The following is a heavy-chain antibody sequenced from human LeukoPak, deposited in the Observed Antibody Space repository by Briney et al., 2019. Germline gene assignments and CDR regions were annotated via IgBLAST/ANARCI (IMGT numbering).Heavy chain of an antibody. J-gene: IGHJ4*02. CDR1: GFTFGDYA. CDR2: IRSKAYGGTT. V-gene: IGHV3-49*04. D-gene: IGHD4-11*01. CDR3: TKDYSNYVYYFGY. Sequence: PGGSLRLSCTASGFTFGDYAMSWVRQAPGKGLEWVGFIRSKAYGGTTEYAASVKGRFTISRDDSKSIAYLQMNSLKTEDTAVYYCTKDYSNYVYYFGYWGQGTLVTVSS.